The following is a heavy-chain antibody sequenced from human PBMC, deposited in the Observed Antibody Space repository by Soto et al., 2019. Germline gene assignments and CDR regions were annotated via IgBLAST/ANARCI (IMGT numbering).Heavy chain of an antibody. Sequence: QVQLVQSGAEVKKPGASVKVSCKASGYTVTSYGISWVRQAPGQGLEWMGWISAYNGNTNYAQKLKGRVSTTTDTSTSTAYMEMRSMTSDDTAVYYWASNRDRSSWYCALNDYWGQGTLVTVSS. CDR2: ISAYNGNT. V-gene: IGHV1-18*01. CDR1: GYTVTSYG. J-gene: IGHJ4*02. D-gene: IGHD6-13*01. CDR3: ASNRDRSSWYCALNDY.